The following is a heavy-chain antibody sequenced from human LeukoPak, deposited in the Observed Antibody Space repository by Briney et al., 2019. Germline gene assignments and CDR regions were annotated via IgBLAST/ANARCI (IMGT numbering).Heavy chain of an antibody. J-gene: IGHJ6*03. CDR3: ARVLRYCSGGNCYSGGLGYMDV. CDR2: ISNSGSTI. CDR1: GFTFSSYE. Sequence: GGSLRLSCAASGFTFSSYEMNWVRQAPGKGLEWVSYISNSGSTIYYTDSVKGRFTISRDNAKNSLFLQMNSLRAEDTAVYYCARVLRYCSGGNCYSGGLGYMDVWGKGTTVTISS. V-gene: IGHV3-48*03. D-gene: IGHD2-15*01.